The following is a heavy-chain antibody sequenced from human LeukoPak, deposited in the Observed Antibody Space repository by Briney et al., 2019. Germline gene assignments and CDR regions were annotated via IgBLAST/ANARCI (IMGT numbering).Heavy chain of an antibody. CDR2: ISYDGSTK. Sequence: GRSLRLSCAASGFTFGIYAMHWVRQAPGKGREWVAAISYDGSTKYYAASRRGRFTLSRDNSKKTLYLQMNSVRAEDRAVYYCARVYGDGYNTGDNYFDYWGQGTLVTVSS. D-gene: IGHD5-24*01. V-gene: IGHV3-30*17. CDR3: ARVYGDGYNTGDNYFDY. CDR1: GFTFGIYA. J-gene: IGHJ4*02.